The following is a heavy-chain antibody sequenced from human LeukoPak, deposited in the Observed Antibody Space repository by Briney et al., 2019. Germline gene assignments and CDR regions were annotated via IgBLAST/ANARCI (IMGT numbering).Heavy chain of an antibody. D-gene: IGHD5-12*01. V-gene: IGHV1-8*02. CDR2: MNLNSGHT. CDR3: ARNIVATTNYDY. J-gene: IGHJ4*02. CDR1: GYTFTNYD. Sequence: ASVRVSCKTSGYTFTNYDIYWVRQAPGQGLEWMGWMNLNSGHTGFAQKFQGRVTLTWDTSISTAYMELSSLTSEDTAVYYCARNIVATTNYDYWGQGTLVTVSS.